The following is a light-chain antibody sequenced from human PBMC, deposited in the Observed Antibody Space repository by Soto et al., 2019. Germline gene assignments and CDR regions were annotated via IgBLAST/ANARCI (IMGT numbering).Light chain of an antibody. CDR1: SSDVGIYNY. J-gene: IGLJ1*01. V-gene: IGLV2-14*01. CDR3: SSYTTSSTRV. CDR2: EVS. Sequence: QSVLTQPASVSGSPGQSIAISCTGSSSDVGIYNYVSWYQQHPGKVPKLIIYEVSNRPSGVSNRFSGSKSGNTASLTIPGLQAEDEADYYCSSYTTSSTRVFGTGTKVTVL.